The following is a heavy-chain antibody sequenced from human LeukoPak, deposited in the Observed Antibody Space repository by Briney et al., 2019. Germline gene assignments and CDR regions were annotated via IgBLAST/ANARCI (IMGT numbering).Heavy chain of an antibody. CDR3: ARARGYFDL. J-gene: IGHJ2*01. CDR2: TYYRSKWNS. CDR1: GDSVSSNSAA. V-gene: IGHV6-1*01. D-gene: IGHD3-10*01. Sequence: PSQTLSLTCAISGDSVSSNSAAWSWIRQSPSRGLEWLGRTYYRSKWNSNYAISVKSRITINPDTPKNQFSLQLNSVTPEDTGVYYCARARGYFDLWGRGTLVTVSS.